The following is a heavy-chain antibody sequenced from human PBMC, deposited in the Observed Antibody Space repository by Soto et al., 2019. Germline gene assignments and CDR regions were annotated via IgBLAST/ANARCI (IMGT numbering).Heavy chain of an antibody. CDR2: INHSGST. CDR3: AIGLRPPYFDWLLSYYYYYLDV. Sequence: QVQLQQWGAGLLKPSETLSLTCAVYGGSFSGYYWSWIRQPPGKGLEWMGEINHSGSTNYNPSLKRRVTISVDTSKNQFSLKLSSVTGADTAVYYCAIGLRPPYFDWLLSYYYYYLDVWGKGTTVTVSS. D-gene: IGHD3-9*01. J-gene: IGHJ6*03. V-gene: IGHV4-34*01. CDR1: GGSFSGYY.